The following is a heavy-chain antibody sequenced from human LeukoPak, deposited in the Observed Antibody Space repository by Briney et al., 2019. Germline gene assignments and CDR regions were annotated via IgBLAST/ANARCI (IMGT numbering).Heavy chain of an antibody. J-gene: IGHJ6*03. CDR3: ASGGRYCSSTSCYGTYYYYYYMDV. D-gene: IGHD2-2*01. V-gene: IGHV1-69*05. CDR1: GGTFSSYA. CDR2: IIPIFGTA. Sequence: SVKVSCKASGGTFSSYAISWVRQAPGQGLEWMGGIIPIFGTANYAQKFQGRVTITTDETTSTAYMELSSLRSEDTAVYYCASGGRYCSSTSCYGTYYYYYYMDVWGKGTTVTVSS.